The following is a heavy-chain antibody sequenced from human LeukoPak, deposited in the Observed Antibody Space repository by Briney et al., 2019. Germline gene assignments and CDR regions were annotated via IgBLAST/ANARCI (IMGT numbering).Heavy chain of an antibody. Sequence: SETLSLTCTVSGGSISSYYWSWIRQPPGKGLEWIGYIYYSGSTNYNPSLKSRVTISVDTSKNQFSLKLSSVTAADTAVYYCAVGLGYCSSTSCQGYFQHWGQGTLVTVSS. D-gene: IGHD2-2*01. CDR3: AVGLGYCSSTSCQGYFQH. V-gene: IGHV4-59*01. J-gene: IGHJ1*01. CDR1: GGSISSYY. CDR2: IYYSGST.